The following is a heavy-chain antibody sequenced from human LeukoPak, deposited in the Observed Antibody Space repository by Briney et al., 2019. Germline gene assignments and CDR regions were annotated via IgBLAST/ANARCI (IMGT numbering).Heavy chain of an antibody. CDR3: ASETYYYDSSGPVY. Sequence: SQTLSLTCTVSGGSISSGSYYWSWIRQPAGRGLEWIGRIYTSGSTNYNPSLKSRVTISVDTSKNQFSLKLSSVTAADTAVYYCASETYYYDSSGPVYWGQGTLVTVSS. CDR2: IYTSGST. D-gene: IGHD3-22*01. CDR1: GGSISSGSYY. V-gene: IGHV4-61*02. J-gene: IGHJ4*02.